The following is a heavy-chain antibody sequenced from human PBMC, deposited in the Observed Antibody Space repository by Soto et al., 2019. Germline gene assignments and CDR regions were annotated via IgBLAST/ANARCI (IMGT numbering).Heavy chain of an antibody. CDR3: ASQHYYDSSGYYVVY. Sequence: SETLSLTCTVSGGSIINNIYSWCWIRHPPGKGLEWIGNIHYSGSTYYDSSLKSRVTISVDTSKNQFSLKLSSVTAADTAVYYCASQHYYDSSGYYVVYWGQGTLVTVSS. CDR1: GGSIINNIYS. D-gene: IGHD3-22*01. CDR2: IHYSGST. V-gene: IGHV4-39*01. J-gene: IGHJ4*02.